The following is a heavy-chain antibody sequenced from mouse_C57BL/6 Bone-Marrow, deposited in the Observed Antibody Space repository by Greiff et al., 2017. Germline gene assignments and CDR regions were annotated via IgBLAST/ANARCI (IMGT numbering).Heavy chain of an antibody. CDR3: ARKGGLLSMDY. Sequence: VQLQQSGPELVKPGASVKISCKASGYTFTDYYMNWVKQSHGKSLEWIGDINPNNGGTSYNQKFKGKATLTVDKSSSTAYMELRSLTSEDSAVYYCARKGGLLSMDYWGQGTSVTVSS. CDR1: GYTFTDYY. D-gene: IGHD2-10*01. CDR2: INPNNGGT. V-gene: IGHV1-26*01. J-gene: IGHJ4*01.